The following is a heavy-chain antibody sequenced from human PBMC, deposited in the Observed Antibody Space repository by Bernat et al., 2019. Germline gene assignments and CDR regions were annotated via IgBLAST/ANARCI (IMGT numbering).Heavy chain of an antibody. CDR1: GYTFTSYA. D-gene: IGHD3-10*01. J-gene: IGHJ6*03. CDR3: AKARITMVQGALYYMDV. Sequence: QVQLVQSGAEVKNPGASVKVSCKPSGYTFTSYAMHWVRQAPGQRLEWMGWINAGNGNTKYSQKFQGRVTITRDTSASTAYMELSSLRSEDTAVYYCAKARITMVQGALYYMDVWGKGTTVTVSS. CDR2: INAGNGNT. V-gene: IGHV1-3*01.